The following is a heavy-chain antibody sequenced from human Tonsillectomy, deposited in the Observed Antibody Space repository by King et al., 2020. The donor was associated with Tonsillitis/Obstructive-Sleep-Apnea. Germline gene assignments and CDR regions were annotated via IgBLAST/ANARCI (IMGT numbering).Heavy chain of an antibody. V-gene: IGHV4-59*01. CDR3: ARDYYGPLGPLDY. Sequence: LQLQESGPGLVRPSQTLSLTCIVSGGSIYSFHLHLIRQAPGEGLEWSGCISSSGITNDNPSLQSRDTISLDTSKNQFSLRLRSVTAADTAVYYCARDYYGPLGPLDYWGQGTLVTVSS. CDR1: GGSIYSFH. J-gene: IGHJ4*02. CDR2: ISSSGIT. D-gene: IGHD3-22*01.